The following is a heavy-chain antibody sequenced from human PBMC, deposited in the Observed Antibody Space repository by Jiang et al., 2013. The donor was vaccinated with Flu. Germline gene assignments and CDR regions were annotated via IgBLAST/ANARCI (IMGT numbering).Heavy chain of an antibody. V-gene: IGHV4-61*02. Sequence: PGLVKPSQTLSLTCTVSGGSISSGSYYWSWIRQPAGKGLEWIGRIYTSGSTNYNPSLKSRVTISVDTSKNQFSLKLSSVTAADTAVYYCAREEMYGDYPYNWFDPWGQGTLVTVSS. D-gene: IGHD4-17*01. J-gene: IGHJ5*02. CDR1: GGSISSGSYY. CDR3: AREEMYGDYPYNWFDP. CDR2: IYTSGST.